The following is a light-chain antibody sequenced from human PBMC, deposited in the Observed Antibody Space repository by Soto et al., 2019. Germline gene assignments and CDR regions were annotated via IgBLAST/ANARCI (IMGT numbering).Light chain of an antibody. CDR3: ATWDDSLTDYV. J-gene: IGLJ1*01. Sequence: QSVLTQPPSASETPGQRVTISCSGGTSNIGRNSVTWYQQIPGTAPKLLIYSNKRRPSGVPDRFSGSKSGTSASLAISGLQSEDEADYYCATWDDSLTDYVFGTGTKVTVL. CDR1: TSNIGRNS. CDR2: SNK. V-gene: IGLV1-44*01.